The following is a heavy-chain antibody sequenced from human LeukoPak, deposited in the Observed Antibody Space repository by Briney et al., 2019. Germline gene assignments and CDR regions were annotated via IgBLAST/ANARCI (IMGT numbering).Heavy chain of an antibody. CDR2: IYSSGST. Sequence: GGSLRLSCAASGFTVISNYMSWVRQTPGRSLEWVAFIYSSGSTYYAESAEGRFTISRDSSKNTLYLEMTSLRVEDTAVYYCTRAEFSNSFDDWGREPWSSSPQ. J-gene: IGHJ4*02. CDR1: GFTVISNY. D-gene: IGHD6-6*01. V-gene: IGHV3-53*01. CDR3: TRAEFSNSFDD.